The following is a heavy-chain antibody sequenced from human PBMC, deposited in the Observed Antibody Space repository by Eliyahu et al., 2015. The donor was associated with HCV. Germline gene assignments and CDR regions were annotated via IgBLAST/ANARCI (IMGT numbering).Heavy chain of an antibody. CDR3: AHRPRGYSSGQYFDY. V-gene: IGHV2-5*02. D-gene: IGHD5-18*01. CDR1: GFSLSTSGVG. CDR2: IYWDDDK. Sequence: QITLKESGPTLVKPTQTLTLTCTFSGFSLSTSGVGVGWIRQPPGKALEWLALIYWDDDKRYSPSLRSRLTITKDTSKSQVVLTMTEMNPVDTATYYCAHRPRGYSSGQYFDYWGQGTLVTVSS. J-gene: IGHJ4*02.